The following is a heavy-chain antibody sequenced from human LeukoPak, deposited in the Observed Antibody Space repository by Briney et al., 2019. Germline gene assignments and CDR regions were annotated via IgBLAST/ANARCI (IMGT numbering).Heavy chain of an antibody. CDR1: GFAFSDFY. CDR3: ARAGIAVAGARHYYYYYYMDV. Sequence: GGSLRLSCAASGFAFSDFYMSWIRQAPGKGLEWVSYITRSGPTIYYADSVKGRFTISRDNAKNSLFLQMNSLRAEDTAVYYCARAGIAVAGARHYYYYYYMDVWGKGTTVTISS. D-gene: IGHD6-19*01. CDR2: ITRSGPTI. V-gene: IGHV3-11*04. J-gene: IGHJ6*03.